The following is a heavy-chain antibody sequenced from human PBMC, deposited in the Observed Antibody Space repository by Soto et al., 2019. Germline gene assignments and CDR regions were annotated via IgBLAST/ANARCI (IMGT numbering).Heavy chain of an antibody. V-gene: IGHV3-21*01. CDR3: AREDSIIIPAVSDF. CDR1: GFYFNNYG. Sequence: LRLSCAVSGFYFNNYGINWVRQAPGKGLEWVSSVSKSDYTYYSDSVKGRFTISRDNAKNSVSLQMNSLRAEDTAVYYCAREDSIIIPAVSDFWGQGTLVTVSS. D-gene: IGHD2-2*01. J-gene: IGHJ4*02. CDR2: VSKSDYT.